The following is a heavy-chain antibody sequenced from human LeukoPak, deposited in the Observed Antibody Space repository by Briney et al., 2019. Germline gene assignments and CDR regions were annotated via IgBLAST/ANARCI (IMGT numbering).Heavy chain of an antibody. J-gene: IGHJ4*02. D-gene: IGHD5-24*01. CDR2: IKEDGAET. Sequence: GGSLRLSCAASGFMFSSNWVSWVRLAPGKGLEWVANIKEDGAETYYVDSVKGRFTISRDNAKNSLYLQMNSLRVEDTAVYYCAKEGRSLQTYWGQGTLVTVSS. V-gene: IGHV3-7*03. CDR3: AKEGRSLQTY. CDR1: GFMFSSNW.